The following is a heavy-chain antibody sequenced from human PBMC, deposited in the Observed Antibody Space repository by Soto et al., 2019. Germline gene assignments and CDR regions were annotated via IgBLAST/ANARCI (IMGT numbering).Heavy chain of an antibody. J-gene: IGHJ6*02. V-gene: IGHV1-46*01. D-gene: IGHD6-6*01. Sequence: ASVKVSCKASGYTFTSYYMHWVRQAPGQGLQWMGIINPSVGVTAYAQRFQGRVSMTRDTSTSTVYMELRSLRSEDTAVYYCARDHRTPRPPLYGMDVWGQGTTVTVSS. CDR3: ARDHRTPRPPLYGMDV. CDR1: GYTFTSYY. CDR2: INPSVGVT.